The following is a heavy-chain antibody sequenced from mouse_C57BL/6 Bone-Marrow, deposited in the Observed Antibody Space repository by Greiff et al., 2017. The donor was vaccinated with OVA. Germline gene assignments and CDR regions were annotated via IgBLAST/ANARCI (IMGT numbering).Heavy chain of an antibody. Sequence: VQLQQSGPELVKPGASVKLSCKASGYTFTSYWMHWVKQRPGQGLEWIGMIHPNSGSTNYNEKFKSKATLTVDKSSSTAYLQLSSLTSEDSAVDYGASDYYGSSPFAYWGQGTLVTVSA. CDR3: ASDYYGSSPFAY. J-gene: IGHJ3*01. V-gene: IGHV1-64*01. CDR2: IHPNSGST. CDR1: GYTFTSYW. D-gene: IGHD1-1*01.